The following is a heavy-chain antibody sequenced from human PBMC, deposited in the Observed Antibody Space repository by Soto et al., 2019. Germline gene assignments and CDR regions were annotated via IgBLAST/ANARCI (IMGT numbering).Heavy chain of an antibody. J-gene: IGHJ4*02. V-gene: IGHV3-74*01. CDR1: GFTFSSYW. CDR3: ARESRSTSCYRD. CDR2: INSDGSST. D-gene: IGHD2-2*01. Sequence: GGSLRLSCAASGFTFSSYWMHWVRQAPGKGLVWVSRINSDGSSTSYADSVKGRFTISRDNAKNTLYLQMNSLRAEDTAVYYCARESRSTSCYRDWGQGTLVTVSS.